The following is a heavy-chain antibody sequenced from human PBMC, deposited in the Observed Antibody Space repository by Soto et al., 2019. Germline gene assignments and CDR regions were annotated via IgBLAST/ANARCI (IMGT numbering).Heavy chain of an antibody. J-gene: IGHJ4*02. CDR2: ISGSGGST. D-gene: IGHD3-22*01. Sequence: PGGSLRLSCAASGFTFSSYAMSWVRQAPGKGLEWVSAISGSGGSTYYADSVKGRFTISRDNSKNTLYLQMNSLRAEDTAVYYCAKDGTWLQRGPHDYWGQGTLVTVS. CDR1: GFTFSSYA. V-gene: IGHV3-23*01. CDR3: AKDGTWLQRGPHDY.